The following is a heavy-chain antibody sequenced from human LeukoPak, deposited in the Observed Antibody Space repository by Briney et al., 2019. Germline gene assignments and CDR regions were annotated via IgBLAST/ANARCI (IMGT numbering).Heavy chain of an antibody. V-gene: IGHV1-69*01. J-gene: IGHJ3*02. CDR3: ARDLRIGYYDSSVIGAFDI. CDR2: IIPIFGTA. Sequence: GASVKVSCKTSGGTFTSYAITWVRQAPGQGLEWMGGIIPIFGTANYAQKFQGRVTITADESTSTAYMELSSLRSEDTAVYYCARDLRIGYYDSSVIGAFDIWGQGTMVTVSS. CDR1: GGTFTSYA. D-gene: IGHD3-22*01.